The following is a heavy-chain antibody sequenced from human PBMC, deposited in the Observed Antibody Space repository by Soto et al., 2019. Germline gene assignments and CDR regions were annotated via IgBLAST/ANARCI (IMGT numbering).Heavy chain of an antibody. Sequence: TGGSLRLSCSASGFTFSSYDIHWVRQAPGKGLEYVSSISSDGSTYYAVSVRGRFTISRDNSRNTLYLRMSSLRAEDTAVYYCVKPPGSYYDSTNYYSVWGQETLVTVSS. CDR3: VKPPGSYYDSTNYYSV. J-gene: IGHJ4*02. CDR1: GFTFSSYD. V-gene: IGHV3-64D*06. CDR2: ISSDGST. D-gene: IGHD3-22*01.